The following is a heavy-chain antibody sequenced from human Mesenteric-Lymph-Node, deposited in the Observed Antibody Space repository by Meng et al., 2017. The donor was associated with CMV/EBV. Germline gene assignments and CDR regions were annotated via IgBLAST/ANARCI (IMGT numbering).Heavy chain of an antibody. CDR3: ARAEGSSNFDY. Sequence: SETLSLTCAVYGGSFSGYYWSWIRQPPGKGLEWIGEINHSGSTNYNPSLKSRVTISVDTSKNQFSLKLSSVTAADTAVYYCARAEGSSNFDYWGQGTLVTVSS. CDR1: GGSFSGYY. J-gene: IGHJ4*02. V-gene: IGHV4-34*01. CDR2: INHSGST. D-gene: IGHD2-2*01.